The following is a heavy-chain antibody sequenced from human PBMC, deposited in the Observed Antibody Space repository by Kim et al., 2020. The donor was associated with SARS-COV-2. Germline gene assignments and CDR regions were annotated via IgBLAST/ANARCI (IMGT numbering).Heavy chain of an antibody. V-gene: IGHV3-74*01. D-gene: IGHD3-10*01. CDR2: INSDGSST. CDR1: GFTFSSYW. Sequence: GGSLRLSCAASGFTFSSYWMHWVRQAPGKGLVWVSRINSDGSSTSYADSVKGRFTISRDNAKNTLYLQMNSLRAEDTAVYYCARVDGSGSYGRSDYYGMDVWGQGTTVTVSS. CDR3: ARVDGSGSYGRSDYYGMDV. J-gene: IGHJ6*02.